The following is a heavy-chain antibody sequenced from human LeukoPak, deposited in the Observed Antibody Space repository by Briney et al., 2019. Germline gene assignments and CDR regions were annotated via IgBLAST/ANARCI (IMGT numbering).Heavy chain of an antibody. V-gene: IGHV4-34*01. J-gene: IGHJ4*02. CDR2: INHSGST. D-gene: IGHD4-17*01. CDR3: AGRLRSLDY. Sequence: SETLSLTCAVYGGSFSGYYWSWIRQPPGKGLEWIGEINHSGSTNYSPSLKSRVTISVDTSKNQFSLKLSSVTAADTAVCYCAGRLRSLDYWGQGTLVTVSS. CDR1: GGSFSGYY.